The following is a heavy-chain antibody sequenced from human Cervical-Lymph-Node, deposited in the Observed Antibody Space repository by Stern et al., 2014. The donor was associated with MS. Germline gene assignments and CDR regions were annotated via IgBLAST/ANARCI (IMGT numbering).Heavy chain of an antibody. CDR1: GYTFTTYW. J-gene: IGHJ4*02. V-gene: IGHV5-51*01. CDR3: ARQLSSEALDY. Sequence: QLVQPGAEVKKPGESLKISCKGSGYTFTTYWIGWVRQMPGKGLEWMGMFYPADSDTRYSPSFQGQVTFSADKSISTAYLQWSSLKASDTAMYFCARQLSSEALDYWGPGTLVTVSS. CDR2: FYPADSDT. D-gene: IGHD6-19*01.